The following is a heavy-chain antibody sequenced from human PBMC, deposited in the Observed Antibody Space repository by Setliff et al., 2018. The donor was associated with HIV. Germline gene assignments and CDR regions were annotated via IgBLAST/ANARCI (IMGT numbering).Heavy chain of an antibody. CDR3: ARASPLYGGHSFPDF. CDR1: GFTFSDHY. J-gene: IGHJ4*02. V-gene: IGHV3-72*01. D-gene: IGHD4-17*01. CDR2: TRNKAKSYTT. Sequence: HPGGSLRLSCAASGFTFSDHYMDWVRQAPGKGLEWVGRTRNKAKSYTTEYAGSVKGRFAISRDDSENSLYLQMNSLTTEDTAVYYCARASPLYGGHSFPDFWGQGTRVTVSS.